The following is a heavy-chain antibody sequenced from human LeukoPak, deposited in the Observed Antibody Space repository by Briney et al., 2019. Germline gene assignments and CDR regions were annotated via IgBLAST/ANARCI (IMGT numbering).Heavy chain of an antibody. D-gene: IGHD6-13*01. CDR1: WINFYSHA. CDR3: ATERTGYSSSSFDY. Sequence: GGSLRLSFSASWINFYSHALSLVRPGPGEGVGVVSAISGSGGSTYYADSVKGRFTISRDNSKNTLYLQMNSLRAEDTAVYYCATERTGYSSSSFDYWGQGTLVTVSS. CDR2: ISGSGGST. V-gene: IGHV3-23*01. J-gene: IGHJ4*02.